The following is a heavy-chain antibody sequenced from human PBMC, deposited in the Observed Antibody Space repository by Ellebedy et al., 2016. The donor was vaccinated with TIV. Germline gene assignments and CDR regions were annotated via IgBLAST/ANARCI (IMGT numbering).Heavy chain of an antibody. CDR3: AKDFGNSSGWDFDY. CDR1: GFTVSSNY. D-gene: IGHD6-19*01. CDR2: IYSGGST. Sequence: GGSLRLSXAASGFTVSSNYMSWVRQAPGKGLEWVSVIYSGGSTYYADSVKGRFTISRDNSKNTLYLQMNSLRAEDTAVYYCAKDFGNSSGWDFDYWGQGTLVTVSS. J-gene: IGHJ4*02. V-gene: IGHV3-53*01.